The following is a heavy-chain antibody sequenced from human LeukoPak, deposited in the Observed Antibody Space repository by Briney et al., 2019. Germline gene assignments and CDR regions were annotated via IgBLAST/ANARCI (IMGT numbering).Heavy chain of an antibody. CDR3: ARVGGDDSTGHYSVDY. J-gene: IGHJ4*02. D-gene: IGHD3-22*01. V-gene: IGHV4-38-2*01. Sequence: PSETLSLTCAVSGYSITSTYWWGWIRQTPGRGLEWIGSLHHSGSTSYSPSLKSRVTISVDTSKNQFSLRLSSVTAYGAGVYYCARVGGDDSTGHYSVDYWGQGTLVTVSS. CDR1: GYSITSTYW. CDR2: LHHSGST.